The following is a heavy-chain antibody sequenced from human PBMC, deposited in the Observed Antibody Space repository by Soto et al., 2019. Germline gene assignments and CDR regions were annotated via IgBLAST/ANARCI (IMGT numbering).Heavy chain of an antibody. D-gene: IGHD3-3*01. CDR1: GFTFSSYE. J-gene: IGHJ4*02. Sequence: GESLILSCTASGFTFSSYEMNWVRQAPGKGLEWVSYISSSGSTIYYADSVKGRFTISRDNAKNSLYLQMNSLRAEDTAVYYCHFLGVVILPLEYWGQGTLVTVSA. CDR2: ISSSGSTI. V-gene: IGHV3-48*03. CDR3: HFLGVVILPLEY.